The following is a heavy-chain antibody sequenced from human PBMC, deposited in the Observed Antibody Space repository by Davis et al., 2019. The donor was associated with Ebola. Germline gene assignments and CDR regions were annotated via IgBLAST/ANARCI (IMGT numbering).Heavy chain of an antibody. CDR1: GYTFTSYY. CDR2: INPSGGST. Sequence: ASVKVSCKASGYTFTSYYMHWVRQAPGQGLEWMGIINPSGGSTSYAQKFQGRVTMTEDTSTDTAYMELSSLTSEDTAVYYCATDPDFDYGMDVWGQGTTVTVSS. D-gene: IGHD3-3*01. J-gene: IGHJ6*02. V-gene: IGHV1-46*01. CDR3: ATDPDFDYGMDV.